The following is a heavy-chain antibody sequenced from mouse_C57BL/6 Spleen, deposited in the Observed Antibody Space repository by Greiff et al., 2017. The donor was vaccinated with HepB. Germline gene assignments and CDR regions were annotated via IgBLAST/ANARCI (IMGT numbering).Heavy chain of an antibody. CDR1: GYTFTSYW. Sequence: QVQLQQPGAELVRPGTSVKLSCKASGYTFTSYWMHWVKQRPGQGLEWIGVIDPSDSYTNYNQKFKGKATLTVDTSSSTAYMQLSSLTSEDSAVYYCAREAYGNPYFDYWGQGTTLTVSS. V-gene: IGHV1-59*01. CDR3: AREAYGNPYFDY. J-gene: IGHJ2*01. CDR2: IDPSDSYT. D-gene: IGHD2-1*01.